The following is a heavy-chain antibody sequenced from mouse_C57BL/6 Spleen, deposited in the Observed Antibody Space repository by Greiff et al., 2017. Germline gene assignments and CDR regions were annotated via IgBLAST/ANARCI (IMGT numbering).Heavy chain of an antibody. D-gene: IGHD2-5*01. J-gene: IGHJ3*01. CDR3: ARGGSNYAWFAY. Sequence: QVQLQQPGTKLVKPGASVKLSCKASGYTFTSYWMHWVKQRPGQGLEWIGNINPSNGGTNYNEKFKSKATLTVDKSSSTAYMQLSSLTSEDSAVYYCARGGSNYAWFAYWGQGTLVTVSA. V-gene: IGHV1-53*01. CDR2: INPSNGGT. CDR1: GYTFTSYW.